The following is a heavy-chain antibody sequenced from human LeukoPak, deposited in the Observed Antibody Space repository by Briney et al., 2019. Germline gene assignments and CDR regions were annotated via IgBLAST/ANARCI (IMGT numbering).Heavy chain of an antibody. Sequence: PGGSLRLSCAAPGFTLSSTGMNWVRQAPGKGLEWVSSISSSSSYIYYADSVKGRFTISRDNAKNSLYLQMNSLRAEDTAVYYCARDLLTYSSSWDYWGQGTLVTVSS. V-gene: IGHV3-21*01. CDR3: ARDLLTYSSSWDY. J-gene: IGHJ4*02. CDR1: GFTLSSTG. CDR2: ISSSSSYI. D-gene: IGHD6-13*01.